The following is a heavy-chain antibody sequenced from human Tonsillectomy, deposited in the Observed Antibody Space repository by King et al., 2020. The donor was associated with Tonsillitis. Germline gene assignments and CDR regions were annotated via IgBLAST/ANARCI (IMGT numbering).Heavy chain of an antibody. V-gene: IGHV2-70*11. CDR1: GFSLSTTGMC. J-gene: IGHJ4*02. CDR3: VRIRAGLLSGEDVYYFDY. CDR2: IDWDDDK. Sequence: TLKESGPALVKPTQTLTLTCTFSGFSLSTTGMCVSWIRQPPGKALEWLARIDWDDDKYYSTSLKTRLTISKDTSKNQVVLTMTNMDPVDTATYYCVRIRAGLLSGEDVYYFDYWGQGTLVTVSS. D-gene: IGHD1-26*01.